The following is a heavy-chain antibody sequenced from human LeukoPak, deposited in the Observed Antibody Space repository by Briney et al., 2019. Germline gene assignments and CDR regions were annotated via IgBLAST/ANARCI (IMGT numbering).Heavy chain of an antibody. D-gene: IGHD6-19*01. CDR1: GFTFSSYG. J-gene: IGHJ4*02. Sequence: PGGSLRLSCAASGFTFSSYGITWVRQAPGKGLEWVSTISATGGSTYYADSVKGRFTISRDNSKDTLYLQMNSLRAGDTAVYYCAKGGYSSGWRNYFDYWGQGTLVTVSS. V-gene: IGHV3-23*01. CDR3: AKGGYSSGWRNYFDY. CDR2: ISATGGST.